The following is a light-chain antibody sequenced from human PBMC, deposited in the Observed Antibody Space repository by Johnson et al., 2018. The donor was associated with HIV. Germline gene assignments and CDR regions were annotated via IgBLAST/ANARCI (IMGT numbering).Light chain of an antibody. CDR2: EDN. J-gene: IGLJ1*01. CDR1: SSNIGSNY. CDR3: GTWDDSLSTGGV. V-gene: IGLV1-51*02. Sequence: HSVLTQPPSVSAAPGQKVTISCSGSSSNIGSNYVSWYQQFPGAAPKLLIYEDNKRPSGIPDRLSGSKSGTSATLGITGLQTGDEADYYCGTWDDSLSTGGVFGAGTKFTVL.